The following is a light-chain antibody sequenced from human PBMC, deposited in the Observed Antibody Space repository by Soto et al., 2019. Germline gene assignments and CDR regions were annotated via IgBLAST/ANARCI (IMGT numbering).Light chain of an antibody. CDR3: QHSYNMPIA. CDR2: AAS. V-gene: IGKV1-39*01. CDR1: QNIIRH. J-gene: IGKJ5*01. Sequence: DIEIPQSPSSLSASVGDGVTITCRASQNIIRHLNWYQHTQGRAPRILIYAASTLQSGVPSRFTGSGSWTEFTLTITGLQPEDFETYYCQHSYNMPIAFGQGTRLEIK.